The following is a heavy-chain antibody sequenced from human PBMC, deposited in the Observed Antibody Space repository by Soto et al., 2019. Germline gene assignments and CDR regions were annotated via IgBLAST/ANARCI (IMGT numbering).Heavy chain of an antibody. V-gene: IGHV4-61*08. CDR2: IYYSGST. D-gene: IGHD6-6*01. CDR1: GGSISSGDYY. CDR3: ARRRVQLARSKYYYYGMDI. J-gene: IGHJ6*02. Sequence: SETLSLTCTVSGGSISSGDYYWSWIRQPPGKGLEWIGYIYYSGSTNYNPSLKSRVTISVDTSKSQFSLKLSSVTAADTAVYYCARRRVQLARSKYYYYGMDIWGQGTTVTVSS.